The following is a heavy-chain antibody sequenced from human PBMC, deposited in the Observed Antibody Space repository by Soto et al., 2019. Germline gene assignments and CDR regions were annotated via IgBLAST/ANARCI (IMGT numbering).Heavy chain of an antibody. CDR2: IYYSGST. D-gene: IGHD1-20*01. J-gene: IGHJ6*03. Sequence: SETLSLTCTVSGGSISSYYWSWIRQPPGKGLEWIGYIYYSGSTNYNPSLKSRVTISVDTSKNQFSLKLSSVTAADTAVYYCARITGTTPSDYYYYYYMDVWGKGTTVTVSS. CDR1: GGSISSYY. V-gene: IGHV4-59*01. CDR3: ARITGTTPSDYYYYYYMDV.